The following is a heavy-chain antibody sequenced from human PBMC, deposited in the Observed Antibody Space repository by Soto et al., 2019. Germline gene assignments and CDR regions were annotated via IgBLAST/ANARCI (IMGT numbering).Heavy chain of an antibody. V-gene: IGHV3-33*01. CDR3: ARDPVDCSGGSCYDDAFDI. D-gene: IGHD2-15*01. Sequence: GGSLRLSCAASGFTFSSYGMHWVRQAPGKGLEWVAVIWYDGSNKYYADSVKGRFTISRDNSKNTLYLQMNSLRAEDTAVYYCARDPVDCSGGSCYDDAFDIWGQGTMVTVSS. J-gene: IGHJ3*02. CDR2: IWYDGSNK. CDR1: GFTFSSYG.